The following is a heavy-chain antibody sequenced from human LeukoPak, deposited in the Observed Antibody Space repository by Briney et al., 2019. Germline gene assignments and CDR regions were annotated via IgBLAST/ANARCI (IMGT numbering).Heavy chain of an antibody. Sequence: PGGSLRLSCEASGFTFSSYLMNWVRQAPGRGLEWVSSISSSSSLIYYVDSVKGRFTISRDNAKNSLYLQMNSLRAEDTAVYYCTTRTGRWGQGTLVTVSS. CDR2: ISSSSSLI. CDR3: TTRTGR. D-gene: IGHD1-1*01. V-gene: IGHV3-21*01. CDR1: GFTFSSYL. J-gene: IGHJ4*02.